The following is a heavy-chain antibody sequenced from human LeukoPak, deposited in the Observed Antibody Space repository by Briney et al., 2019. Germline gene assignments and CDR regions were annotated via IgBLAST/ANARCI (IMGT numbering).Heavy chain of an antibody. V-gene: IGHV4-38-2*01. Sequence: SETLSLTCAVSGYSISSGWYWGWIRQPPGRGLEWVGSMYHSGRTYYIPSLKSRVTISVDTSKNQFSLKLSSVTAADTAVYYCARRDTYYDFWSGYHNWFDPWGQGTLVTVSS. CDR1: GYSISSGWY. CDR3: ARRDTYYDFWSGYHNWFDP. CDR2: MYHSGRT. D-gene: IGHD3-3*01. J-gene: IGHJ5*02.